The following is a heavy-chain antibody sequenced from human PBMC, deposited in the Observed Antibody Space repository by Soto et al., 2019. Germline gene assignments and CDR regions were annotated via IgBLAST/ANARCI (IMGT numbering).Heavy chain of an antibody. CDR1: GGSISSGTYY. J-gene: IGHJ4*02. CDR2: IYYSGST. Sequence: QVQLQESGPGLVKPSQTLSLTCTVSGGSISSGTYYWTWIRQQPGKGLEWIGNIYYSGSTYYSPYLTSRATMSADTSKNQFSLRLSSVTAADTAVYDCARGDSSWAFVDYWGQGTLVTVSS. V-gene: IGHV4-31*03. CDR3: ARGDSSWAFVDY. D-gene: IGHD3-22*01.